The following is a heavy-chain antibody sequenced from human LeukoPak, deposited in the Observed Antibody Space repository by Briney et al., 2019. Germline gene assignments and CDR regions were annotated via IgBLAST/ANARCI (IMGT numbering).Heavy chain of an antibody. Sequence: RGSLRLSCAASGFTFSSYDMHWVRQVAGKGLEWVSSICTIGDTFYPGSVKGRFTISRENAKNSLYLQMNSLRAGDTAVYYCARATVIDSVPVPGYMDVWGKGTRVTVSS. J-gene: IGHJ6*03. D-gene: IGHD5/OR15-5a*01. CDR2: ICTIGDT. V-gene: IGHV3-13*01. CDR1: GFTFSSYD. CDR3: ARATVIDSVPVPGYMDV.